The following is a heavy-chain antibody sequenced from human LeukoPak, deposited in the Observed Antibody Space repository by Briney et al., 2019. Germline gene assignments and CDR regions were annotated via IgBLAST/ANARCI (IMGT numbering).Heavy chain of an antibody. V-gene: IGHV4-39*01. CDR1: GGSIRSSSYY. D-gene: IGHD6-13*01. Sequence: SETLSLTCTVSGGSIRSSSYYWGWIRQPPGKGLEWIGSIYYSGSTYYNPPLKSRVTISVGTSKNQFSLKLSSVTAADTAVYYCARHGVGDSSNWYYFDYWGQGTLVTVSS. J-gene: IGHJ4*02. CDR2: IYYSGST. CDR3: ARHGVGDSSNWYYFDY.